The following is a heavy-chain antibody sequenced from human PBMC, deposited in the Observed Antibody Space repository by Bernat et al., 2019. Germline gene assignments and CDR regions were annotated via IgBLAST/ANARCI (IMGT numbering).Heavy chain of an antibody. CDR2: IWSDGSKT. J-gene: IGHJ3*02. CDR3: ARNSMYSGKNDLDI. CDR1: GFTFSSYG. D-gene: IGHD2/OR15-2a*01. V-gene: IGHV3-33*01. Sequence: GQLVESGGGVVQPGRSLRLSCDASGFTFSSYGRHWVRQAPGKGLEWVAVIWSDGSKTASVEYVKGGFTISRDNSKNTLYLQMSSLRAEDTAVYYCARNSMYSGKNDLDIWGQGTMVTVSS.